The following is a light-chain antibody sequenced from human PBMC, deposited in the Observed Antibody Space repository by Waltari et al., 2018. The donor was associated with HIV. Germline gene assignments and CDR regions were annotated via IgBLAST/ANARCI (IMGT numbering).Light chain of an antibody. CDR3: CAYAGSTTYVI. CDR1: SRDVWGYNL. Sequence: QSALTQPASVSGSTGQSIPISCTPTSRDVWGYNLVSWYQQPPGKAPKLMIYEVSKRPSGVSNRFSGSKSGNTASLTISGLQAEDEADYYCCAYAGSTTYVIFGGGTKLTVL. J-gene: IGLJ2*01. V-gene: IGLV2-23*02. CDR2: EVS.